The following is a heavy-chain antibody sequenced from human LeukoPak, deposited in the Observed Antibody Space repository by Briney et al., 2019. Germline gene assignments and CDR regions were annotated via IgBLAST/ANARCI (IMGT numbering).Heavy chain of an antibody. D-gene: IGHD6-19*01. CDR1: GYSFTSYW. J-gene: IGHJ5*02. CDR3: ARARPGYSSGWYGENWFDP. Sequence: GESLKISCKGSGYSFTSYWIGWVRQLSGKGLGWMGIIYHGYSDTRYSPPFQGQVTISADKSISTAYLQWSSLKASDTTMYYCARARPGYSSGWYGENWFDPWGQGTLVTVSS. V-gene: IGHV5-51*01. CDR2: IYHGYSDT.